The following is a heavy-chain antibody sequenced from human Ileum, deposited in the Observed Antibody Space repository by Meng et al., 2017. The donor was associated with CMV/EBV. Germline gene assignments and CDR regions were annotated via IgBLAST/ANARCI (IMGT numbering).Heavy chain of an antibody. Sequence: QVRLQGTGAGLEKPPQTLSPPCTVSGGSISSGDYYWSWIRQSTGKGLEWNGYIYYSGSTYYNPSLKSRLIISVDTSKNQFSLKLSSVTAADTAVYFCARGVNYYPISGYKYYDQWGQGTLVTVSS. CDR1: GGSISSGDYY. CDR3: ARGVNYYPISGYKYYDQ. J-gene: IGHJ4*02. D-gene: IGHD3-22*01. CDR2: IYYSGST. V-gene: IGHV4-30-4*08.